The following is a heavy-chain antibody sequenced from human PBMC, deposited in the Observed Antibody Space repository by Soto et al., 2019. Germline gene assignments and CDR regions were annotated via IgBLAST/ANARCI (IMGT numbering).Heavy chain of an antibody. CDR3: ARDYWDYYDSSGYPWAHLDY. CDR1: GFTFSSYA. CDR2: ISGSGDST. J-gene: IGHJ4*02. Sequence: GGSLRLSCAASGFTFSSYAMRWVRQAPGKGLEWVSAISGSGDSTYYADSVKGRFTISRDNSKNTLYLQMNSLTADDTAVYYCARDYWDYYDSSGYPWAHLDYWGQGSLVTVSS. D-gene: IGHD3-22*01. V-gene: IGHV3-23*01.